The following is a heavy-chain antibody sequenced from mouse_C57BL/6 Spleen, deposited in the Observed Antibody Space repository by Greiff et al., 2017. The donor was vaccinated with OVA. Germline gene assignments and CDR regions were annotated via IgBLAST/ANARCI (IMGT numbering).Heavy chain of an antibody. Sequence: QVQLQQSGAELVKPGASVKLSCKASGYTFTSYWMHWVKQRPGQGLEWIGYINPSSGYTKYNQKFKDKATLTVDKSSSTAYMQLSSLTSEDAAVDYCAGQALYGGAMDYWGQGTSVTVSA. V-gene: IGHV1-7*01. CDR2: INPSSGYT. J-gene: IGHJ4*01. CDR3: AGQALYGGAMDY. CDR1: GYTFTSYW. D-gene: IGHD2-10*02.